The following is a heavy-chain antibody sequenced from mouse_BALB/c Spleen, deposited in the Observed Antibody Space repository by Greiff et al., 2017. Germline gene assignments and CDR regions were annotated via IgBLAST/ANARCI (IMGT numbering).Heavy chain of an antibody. D-gene: IGHD1-1*01. CDR3: ARDYYGSSHLCVN. V-gene: IGHV2-9*02. J-gene: IGHJ2*01. CDR1: GFSLTSYG. CDR2: IWAGGST. Sequence: QVQLKESGPGLVAPSQSLSITCTVSGFSLTSYGVHWVRQPPGKGLEWLGVIWAGGSTNYNSALMSRLSISKDNSKSQVFLKMNSLQTDDTAMYYCARDYYGSSHLCVNWGQGTTLTVSS.